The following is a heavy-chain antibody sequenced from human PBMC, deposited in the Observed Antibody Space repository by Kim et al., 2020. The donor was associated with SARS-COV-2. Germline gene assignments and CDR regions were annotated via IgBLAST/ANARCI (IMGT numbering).Heavy chain of an antibody. CDR3: ARDRDYYDSSGEPLYYYGMDV. CDR2: ISSSSSYI. Sequence: WGSLRLSCAASGFTFSSYSMNWVRQAPGKGLEWVSSISSSSSYIYYADSVKGRFTISRDNAKNSLYLQMNSLRAEDTAVYYCARDRDYYDSSGEPLYYYGMDVWGQGTTVTVSS. J-gene: IGHJ6*02. D-gene: IGHD3-22*01. V-gene: IGHV3-21*01. CDR1: GFTFSSYS.